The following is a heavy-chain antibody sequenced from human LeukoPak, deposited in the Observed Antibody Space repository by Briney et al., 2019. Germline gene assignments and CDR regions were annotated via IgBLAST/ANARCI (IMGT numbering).Heavy chain of an antibody. CDR1: GFTFTSYA. V-gene: IGHV3-21*04. CDR2: ISSSSRDI. J-gene: IGHJ4*02. D-gene: IGHD7-27*01. CDR3: AIDPNWGTHS. Sequence: KPGGSLRLSCAASGFTFTSYAMNWVRQAPGKGLEWVSSISSSSRDINYADSVKGRFTISRDNAWNSLYLQMNSLRVEDTAVYYCAIDPNWGTHSWGQGVLVTVSS.